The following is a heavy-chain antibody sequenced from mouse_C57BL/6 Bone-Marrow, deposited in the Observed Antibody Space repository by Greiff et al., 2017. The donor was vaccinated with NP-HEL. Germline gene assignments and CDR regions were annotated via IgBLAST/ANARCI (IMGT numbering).Heavy chain of an antibody. CDR3: ARHGYYSKGGLDY. Sequence: QVQLKQSGPGLVAPSQSLSITCTVSGFSLTSYGVHWVRQPPGKGLEWLVVIWSDGSTTYNSALKSRLSISKDNSKSQVFLKMNSLQTDDTAMYYCARHGYYSKGGLDYWGQGTSVTVSS. J-gene: IGHJ4*01. V-gene: IGHV2-6-1*01. CDR1: GFSLTSYG. CDR2: IWSDGST. D-gene: IGHD2-5*01.